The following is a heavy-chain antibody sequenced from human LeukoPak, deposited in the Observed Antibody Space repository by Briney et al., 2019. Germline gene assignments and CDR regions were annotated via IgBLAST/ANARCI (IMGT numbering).Heavy chain of an antibody. Sequence: ASVKVSCKASGYTFTGYYMHWVRQAPGQGLEWMGWINPNSGGTNYAQKFQGRVTMTRDTSISTAYMELSRLRSDDTAVYYCARDRHYYDLEAFDIWGQGTMVTVSS. CDR3: ARDRHYYDLEAFDI. J-gene: IGHJ3*02. CDR1: GYTFTGYY. CDR2: INPNSGGT. V-gene: IGHV1-2*02. D-gene: IGHD3-22*01.